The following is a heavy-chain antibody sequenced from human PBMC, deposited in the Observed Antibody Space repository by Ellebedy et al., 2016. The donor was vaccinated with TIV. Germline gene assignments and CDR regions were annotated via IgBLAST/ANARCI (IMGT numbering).Heavy chain of an antibody. CDR2: INYSGRT. V-gene: IGHV4-34*01. CDR1: GGSFSDYH. CDR3: ARGDRTGYTTGWGHWFDP. J-gene: IGHJ5*02. Sequence: SETLSLTXAVFGGSFSDYHWSWIRQPPGKGLEWIGEINYSGRTNFNPSLKSRVTISVDKSKNQFSLKLTSVTAADTAVYHCARGDRTGYTTGWGHWFDPWGQGTLVTVSS. D-gene: IGHD6-19*01.